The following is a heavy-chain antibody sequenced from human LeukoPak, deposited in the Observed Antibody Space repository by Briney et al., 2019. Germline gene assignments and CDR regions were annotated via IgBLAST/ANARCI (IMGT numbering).Heavy chain of an antibody. CDR2: ISAYNGNT. CDR1: GGTFSSYA. J-gene: IGHJ4*02. D-gene: IGHD3-10*01. Sequence: ASVKVSCKASGGTFSSYAISWVRQAPGQGLEWMGWISAYNGNTNYAQKLQGRVTMTTDTSTSTAYMELRSLRSDDTAVYYCATYGSGSYSTRYWGQGTLVTVSS. CDR3: ATYGSGSYSTRY. V-gene: IGHV1-18*01.